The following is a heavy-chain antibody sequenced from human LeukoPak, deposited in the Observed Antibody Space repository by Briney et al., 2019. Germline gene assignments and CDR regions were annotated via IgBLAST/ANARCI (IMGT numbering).Heavy chain of an antibody. Sequence: SGGSLRLSCAASGFTFSSYAMSWVRQAPGKGLEWVSAISGSGGSTYYADSVKGRFTISRDNSKNTLYLQMNSLRAEDTAVYYCAKDKWELFLLDYWGQGTLVTVSS. V-gene: IGHV3-23*01. CDR2: ISGSGGST. D-gene: IGHD1-26*01. J-gene: IGHJ4*02. CDR3: AKDKWELFLLDY. CDR1: GFTFSSYA.